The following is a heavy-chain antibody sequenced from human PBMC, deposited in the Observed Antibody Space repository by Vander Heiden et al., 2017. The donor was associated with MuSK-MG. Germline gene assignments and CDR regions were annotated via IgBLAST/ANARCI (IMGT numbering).Heavy chain of an antibody. J-gene: IGHJ6*02. CDR3: AGGPDYDVVSGRYYYGMDV. V-gene: IGHV4-59*01. CDR2: IYYRGST. Sequence: QVQLQESGPGLVKPSETLSLTCTVSGGSISSYYWSWIRQPPGKGLEWIGYIYYRGSTNYNPSLKSRVTISVDTSKNQFPLKLTSGTAGARAAYYCAGGPDYDVVSGRYYYGMDVWGQGTTVTVPS. D-gene: IGHD3-9*01. CDR1: GGSISSYY.